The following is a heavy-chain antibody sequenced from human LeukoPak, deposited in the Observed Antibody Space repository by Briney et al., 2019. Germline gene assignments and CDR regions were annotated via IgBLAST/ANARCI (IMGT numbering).Heavy chain of an antibody. V-gene: IGHV4-39*07. CDR3: AREDAVSSDDAFDL. Sequence: SETLSLTCTVSGGSIGSSAYSWGWIRQPPGKGLEWIGTFYHGGSTYYNPSLKSRVTISVDTSKNQFSLNLTSVTAADTAVYYCAREDAVSSDDAFDLWGQGTMVTVS. CDR2: FYHGGST. D-gene: IGHD6-19*01. J-gene: IGHJ3*01. CDR1: GGSIGSSAYS.